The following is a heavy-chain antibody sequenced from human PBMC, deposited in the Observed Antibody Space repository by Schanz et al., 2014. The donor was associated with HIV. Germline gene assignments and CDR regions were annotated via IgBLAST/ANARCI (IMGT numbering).Heavy chain of an antibody. CDR1: GLPFSTSA. CDR3: AKSTWVDN. Sequence: DVQILESGGGLVQPGGSRRLSCAVSGLPFSTSAMSWVRQAPGKGLEWVSDISGSGSSTYYADSVKGRFTISRDNSKNTLSLQMSSLRAEDTALYFCAKSTWVDNCGQGTLVTVSS. J-gene: IGHJ4*02. V-gene: IGHV3-23*01. D-gene: IGHD2-2*01. CDR2: ISGSGSST.